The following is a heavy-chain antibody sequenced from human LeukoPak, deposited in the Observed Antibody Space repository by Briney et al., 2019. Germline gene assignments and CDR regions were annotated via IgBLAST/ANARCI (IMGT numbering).Heavy chain of an antibody. V-gene: IGHV3-48*01. J-gene: IGHJ3*02. CDR3: AKDTAYSGSYHDAFDI. D-gene: IGHD1-26*01. CDR2: ISSSSSTI. Sequence: GGSLRLSCAASGFTFSSYSMNWVRQAPGKGLEWVSYISSSSSTIYYADSVKGRFTISRDNAKSSLYLQMNSLRAEDTALYYCAKDTAYSGSYHDAFDIWGQGTMVTVSS. CDR1: GFTFSSYS.